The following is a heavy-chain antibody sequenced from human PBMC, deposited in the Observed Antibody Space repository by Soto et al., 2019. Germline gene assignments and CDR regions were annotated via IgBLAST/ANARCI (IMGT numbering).Heavy chain of an antibody. CDR2: ISYDGSNK. V-gene: IGHV3-30*18. J-gene: IGHJ6*02. CDR3: AKEGEPYYYYGMDV. D-gene: IGHD2-21*01. CDR1: GFTFSSYG. Sequence: PGGSLRLSCAASGFTFSSYGMHWVRQAPGKGLEWVAVISYDGSNKYYADSVKGRFTISRDNSKNTLYLQMNSLRAEDTAVYYCAKEGEPYYYYGMDVWGQGTTVTVSS.